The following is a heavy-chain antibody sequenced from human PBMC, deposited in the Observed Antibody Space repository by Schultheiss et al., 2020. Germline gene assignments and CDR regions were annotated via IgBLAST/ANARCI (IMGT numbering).Heavy chain of an antibody. J-gene: IGHJ6*03. Sequence: GGSLRLSCAASGFTFSYYYMSGVRQAPGKGLEWVAVISYDGSNKYYADSVKGRFTISRDNSKDTLYLQMNSLRAEDTAVYYCAREGYSYGYYYYYYMDVWGKGTTVTVSS. CDR1: GFTFSYYY. CDR2: ISYDGSNK. V-gene: IGHV3-30-3*01. CDR3: AREGYSYGYYYYYYMDV. D-gene: IGHD5-18*01.